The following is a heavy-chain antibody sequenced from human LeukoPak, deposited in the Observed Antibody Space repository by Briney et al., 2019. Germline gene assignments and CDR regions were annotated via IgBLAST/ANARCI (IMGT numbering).Heavy chain of an antibody. CDR2: ISGSGGST. V-gene: IGHV3-23*01. CDR3: AKIITVTPTRGYFDY. J-gene: IGHJ4*02. CDR1: GFTFSSYA. Sequence: PGGSLRLSCAASGFTFSSYAMGWVRQAPGKGLEWVSAISGSGGSTYYADSMKGRFTISRDNSKNTLYLQMNSLRAEDTAVYYCAKIITVTPTRGYFDYWGQGTLVTVSS. D-gene: IGHD4-17*01.